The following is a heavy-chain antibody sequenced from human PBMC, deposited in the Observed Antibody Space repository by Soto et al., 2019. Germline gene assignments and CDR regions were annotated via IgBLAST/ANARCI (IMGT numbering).Heavy chain of an antibody. D-gene: IGHD3-10*01. CDR3: AKVSRGLTYYYGSGSYYRAY. J-gene: IGHJ4*02. V-gene: IGHV3-23*01. CDR1: GFTFSSYA. Sequence: EVQLLESGGGFVQPGGSLRLSCAASGFTFSSYAMSWVRQAPGKGLEWVSAISGSGGSTYYADSVKGRFTISRDNSKNTLYLQMNSLRAEDTAVYYCAKVSRGLTYYYGSGSYYRAYWGQGTLVTVSS. CDR2: ISGSGGST.